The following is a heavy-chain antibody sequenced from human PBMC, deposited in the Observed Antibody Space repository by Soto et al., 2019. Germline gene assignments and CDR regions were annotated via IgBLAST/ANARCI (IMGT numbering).Heavy chain of an antibody. CDR2: ISGYNGNT. CDR1: GYSFTTYG. Sequence: QVQLVQSRGEVKKPGASVKVSCKTSGYSFTTYGISWVRQAPGQGLEWMGWISGYNGNTTYAQKLQGRLTMTTDTSRSTAYREVRSLTSEDADGYYCAREGTAPYCFVGMDVWGQGSTVTVSS. CDR3: AREGTAPYCFVGMDV. V-gene: IGHV1-18*01. D-gene: IGHD2-21*02. J-gene: IGHJ6*02.